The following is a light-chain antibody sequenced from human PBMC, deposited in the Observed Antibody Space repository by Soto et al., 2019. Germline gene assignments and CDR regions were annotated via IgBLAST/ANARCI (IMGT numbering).Light chain of an antibody. CDR3: QKYNNAPRT. CDR2: AAS. CDR1: QGISNY. V-gene: IGKV1-27*01. J-gene: IGKJ1*01. Sequence: DIQMTQSPSSLSASVGDTVTITCRASQGISNYLAWYLQKPGQVPNLLIYAASTLQSGVPSRFSGSGSGTDFTLTISSLRPEDVATYYCQKYNNAPRTFGQGTKVEI.